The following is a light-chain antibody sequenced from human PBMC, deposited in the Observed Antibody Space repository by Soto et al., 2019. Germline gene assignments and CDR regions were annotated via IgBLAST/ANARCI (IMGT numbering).Light chain of an antibody. V-gene: IGLV7-43*01. CDR1: TGAVTSDSY. J-gene: IGLJ3*02. Sequence: QAVVTQEPSLTVSPGGTVTLTCASTTGAVTSDSYPSWFQQKPGQAPRPLIYNTDYKHSWTPARFSASLLGGKAALTLSGVQPEDEADYFCLLVCHGVRVFGGETKLSVL. CDR2: NTD. CDR3: LLVCHGVRV.